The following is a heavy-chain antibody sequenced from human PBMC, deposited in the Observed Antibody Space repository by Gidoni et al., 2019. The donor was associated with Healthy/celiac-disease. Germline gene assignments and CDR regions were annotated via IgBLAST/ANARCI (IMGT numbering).Heavy chain of an antibody. CDR2: IIPILGIA. V-gene: IGHV1-69*02. J-gene: IGHJ4*02. D-gene: IGHD3-22*01. Sequence: QVQPVQSGDEVQKPGSPVKVSCKASGGTFSSHTISRVRQAPGQGLEWMGRIIPILGIANYAQKFQGRVTITADKSTSTAYMELSSLRSEDTAVYYCASWSSGYPYRGDYWGQGTLVTVSS. CDR1: GGTFSSHT. CDR3: ASWSSGYPYRGDY.